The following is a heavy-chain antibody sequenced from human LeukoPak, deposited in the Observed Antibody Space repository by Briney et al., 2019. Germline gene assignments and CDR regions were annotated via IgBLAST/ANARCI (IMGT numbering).Heavy chain of an antibody. Sequence: SVKVSCKASGGTFSSYAISWVRQAPGQGLEWMGGITPIFGTANYAQKFQGRVTITADESTSTAYMELSSLRSEDTAVYYCARGGSVTSATSFDYWGQGTLVTVSS. CDR1: GGTFSSYA. J-gene: IGHJ4*02. CDR3: ARGGSVTSATSFDY. V-gene: IGHV1-69*01. CDR2: ITPIFGTA. D-gene: IGHD3-10*01.